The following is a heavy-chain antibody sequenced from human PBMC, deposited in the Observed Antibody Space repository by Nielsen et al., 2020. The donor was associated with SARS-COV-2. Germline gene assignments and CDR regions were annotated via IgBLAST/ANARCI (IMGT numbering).Heavy chain of an antibody. Sequence: SETLSLTCTVSGGSISSYYWSWIRQPPGKGLEWIGYIYYSGSTNYNPSLKSRVTISVDTSKNQFSLKLSSVTAADTAVYYCARGVRRSRVVDYWGQGTLVTVSS. CDR3: ARGVRRSRVVDY. CDR2: IYYSGST. D-gene: IGHD3-16*01. V-gene: IGHV4-59*12. J-gene: IGHJ4*02. CDR1: GGSISSYY.